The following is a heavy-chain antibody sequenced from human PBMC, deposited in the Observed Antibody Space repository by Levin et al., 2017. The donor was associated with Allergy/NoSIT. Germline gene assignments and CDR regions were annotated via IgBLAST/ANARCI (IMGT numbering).Heavy chain of an antibody. V-gene: IGHV3-74*01. J-gene: IGHJ4*02. CDR3: ARGGGYSYGCIDY. Sequence: GESLKISCAASGFTFSGYWMHWVRQAPGKGLVWVSRINSDGSSTSYADSVKGRFTISRDNAKNTLYLQMNSLRAEDTAVYYCARGGGYSYGCIDYWGQGTLVTVSS. CDR2: INSDGSST. CDR1: GFTFSGYW. D-gene: IGHD5-18*01.